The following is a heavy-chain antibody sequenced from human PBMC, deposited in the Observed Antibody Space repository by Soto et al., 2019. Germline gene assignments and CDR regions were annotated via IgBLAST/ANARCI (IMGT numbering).Heavy chain of an antibody. CDR2: ILNDGSNR. CDR3: ARDAEYSGNGMDV. J-gene: IGHJ6*02. V-gene: IGHV3-33*01. D-gene: IGHD3-10*01. CDR1: GFTFSTYG. Sequence: QVQLVESGGGVVQPGRSLRLSCAASGFTFSTYGMHWVRQAPGKGLEWVAVILNDGSNRYHADSVKDRFTISRDNSKNMLYLQRNSLRAEDTDVYYCARDAEYSGNGMDVWGQGTTVTV.